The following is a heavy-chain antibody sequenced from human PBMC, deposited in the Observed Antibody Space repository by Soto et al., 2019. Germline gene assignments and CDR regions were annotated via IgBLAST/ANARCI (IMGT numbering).Heavy chain of an antibody. CDR3: ARGAGSYYDSSGYPPLDY. CDR1: GFTFSSYG. D-gene: IGHD3-22*01. CDR2: IWYDGSNK. V-gene: IGHV3-33*01. J-gene: IGHJ4*02. Sequence: QVQLVESGGGVVQPGRSLRLSCAASGFTFSSYGMHWVRQAPGKGLEWVAVIWYDGSNKYYADSVKGRFTISRDNSENTLYLQMNSLRAEDTAVYYCARGAGSYYDSSGYPPLDYWGQGTLVTVSS.